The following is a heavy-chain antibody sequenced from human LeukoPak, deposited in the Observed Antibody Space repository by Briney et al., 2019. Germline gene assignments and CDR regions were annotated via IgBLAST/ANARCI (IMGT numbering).Heavy chain of an antibody. CDR3: AKLSSLGWSPHDD. CDR1: GFTFDDYA. CDR2: ISWNSGSI. J-gene: IGHJ4*02. D-gene: IGHD3/OR15-3a*01. V-gene: IGHV3-9*01. Sequence: PGRSLRLSCAASGFTFDDYAMHWVRQAPGKGLEWVSGISWNSGSIGYADSVKGRFTISRDNAKNSLYPQMNSLRAEDTALYYCAKLSSLGWSPHDDWGQGTLVTVSS.